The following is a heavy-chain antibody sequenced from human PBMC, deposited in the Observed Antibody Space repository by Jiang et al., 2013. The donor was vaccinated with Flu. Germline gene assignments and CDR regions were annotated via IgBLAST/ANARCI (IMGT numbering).Heavy chain of an antibody. CDR2: ISYDGSNK. Sequence: GVVQPGRSLRLSCAASGFTFSSYAMHWVRQAPGKGLEWVAVISYDGSNKYYADSVKGRFTISRDNSKNTLYLQMNSLRAEDTAVYYCASSGGGYWGQGTLVTVSS. V-gene: IGHV3-30*04. CDR1: GFTFSSYA. D-gene: IGHD3-10*01. J-gene: IGHJ4*02. CDR3: ASSGGGY.